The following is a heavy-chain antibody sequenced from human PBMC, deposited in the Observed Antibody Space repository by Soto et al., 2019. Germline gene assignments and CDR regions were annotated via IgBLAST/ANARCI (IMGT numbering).Heavy chain of an antibody. CDR1: GFTFSTYG. CDR2: ILYDGSNK. Sequence: GGSLRLSCAASGFTFSTYGMHWVRQAPGKGLEWVAVILYDGSNKYYADSVKGRFTISRDNSKNTLYLEMNSLRVEDTAVYYWSTDSVNIGYVFDYWRQRNLVTVSS. V-gene: IGHV3-30*03. J-gene: IGHJ4*02. CDR3: STDSVNIGYVFDY. D-gene: IGHD5-12*01.